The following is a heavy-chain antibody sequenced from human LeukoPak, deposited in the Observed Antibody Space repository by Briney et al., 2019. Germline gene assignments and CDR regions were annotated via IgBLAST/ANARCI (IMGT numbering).Heavy chain of an antibody. CDR3: ARGSFFSTARWFDP. Sequence: GRSLRLSCAASGFTFSGYGMNWVRQAPGKGLGGVPVISVDGSDKYYADSVEGRFTISRDNSNNTLYLQMNSLRVEDTAMYYCARGSFFSTARWFDPWGQGTLVTVSS. D-gene: IGHD3/OR15-3a*01. J-gene: IGHJ5*02. CDR1: GFTFSGYG. V-gene: IGHV3-33*01. CDR2: ISVDGSDK.